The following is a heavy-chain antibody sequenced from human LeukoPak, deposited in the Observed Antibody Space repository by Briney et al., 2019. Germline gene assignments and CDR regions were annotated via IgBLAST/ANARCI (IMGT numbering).Heavy chain of an antibody. CDR2: ISYDGSNK. CDR3: AKEHRDGYSYGQGLDY. CDR1: GFTFSSYG. Sequence: GGSLRLSCAASGFTFSSYGLHWVRQAPGKGLEWVAVISYDGSNKYYADSVKGRFTISRDNSKNTLYLQMNSLRAEDTAVYYCAKEHRDGYSYGQGLDYWGRGTLVTVSS. V-gene: IGHV3-30*18. J-gene: IGHJ4*02. D-gene: IGHD5-18*01.